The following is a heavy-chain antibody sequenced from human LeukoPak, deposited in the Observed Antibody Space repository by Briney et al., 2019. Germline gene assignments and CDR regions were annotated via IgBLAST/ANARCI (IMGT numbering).Heavy chain of an antibody. CDR3: AKDLDDYGDTGNFDY. V-gene: IGHV3-23*01. CDR2: IGGSGGST. CDR1: GFTFSSYA. J-gene: IGHJ4*02. Sequence: HPGGSLRLSCAASGFTFSSYAMSWVCQAPGKGLEWVSAIGGSGGSTYYADSVKGRFTISRDNSKNTLYLQMNSLRAEDTAVYYCAKDLDDYGDTGNFDYWGQGTLVTVSS. D-gene: IGHD4-17*01.